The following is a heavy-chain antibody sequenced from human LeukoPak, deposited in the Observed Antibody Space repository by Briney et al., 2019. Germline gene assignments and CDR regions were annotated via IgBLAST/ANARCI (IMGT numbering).Heavy chain of an antibody. J-gene: IGHJ5*02. V-gene: IGHV4-38-2*02. Sequence: SETLSLTCTVSGYSISSGYYWGWIRQPPGKGLEWIGSIYHSGSTYYNPSLKSRATISVDTSKNQFSLKLSSVTAADTAVYYCARDNSVRDEAWWFNPWGQGTLVTVSS. D-gene: IGHD5-24*01. CDR2: IYHSGST. CDR1: GYSISSGYY. CDR3: ARDNSVRDEAWWFNP.